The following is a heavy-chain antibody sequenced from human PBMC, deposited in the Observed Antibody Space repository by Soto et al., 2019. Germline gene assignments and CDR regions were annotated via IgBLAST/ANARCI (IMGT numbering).Heavy chain of an antibody. CDR2: NRSESKTI. CDR1: GFTFSGYS. Sequence: PGGSLRLSCAASGFTFSGYSVNWVRQATEKRLKCVSCNRSESKTIYNAESVTGRFTVSRDNARNSQYLQMNSLRDEDTAVYYCVREDILGVRSFDYWGQGTLVTVSS. CDR3: VREDILGVRSFDY. D-gene: IGHD3-9*01. J-gene: IGHJ4*02. V-gene: IGHV3-48*02.